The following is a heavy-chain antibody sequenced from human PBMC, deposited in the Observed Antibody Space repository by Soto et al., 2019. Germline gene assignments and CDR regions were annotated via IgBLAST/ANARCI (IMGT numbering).Heavy chain of an antibody. CDR2: INHSGST. J-gene: IGHJ4*02. D-gene: IGHD3-16*02. Sequence: PSETLSLTCAVYGGSFSGYYWSWIRQPPGKGLEWIGEINHSGSTNYNPSLKSRVTISVDTSKNQFSLKLSSVTAADTAVYYCARGRLRETPIVMFDYWGQGTLVTVSS. CDR3: ARGRLRETPIVMFDY. V-gene: IGHV4-34*01. CDR1: GGSFSGYY.